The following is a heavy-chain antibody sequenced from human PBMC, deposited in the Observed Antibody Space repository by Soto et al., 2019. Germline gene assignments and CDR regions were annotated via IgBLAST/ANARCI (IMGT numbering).Heavy chain of an antibody. Sequence: ASETLSLTCSVSGGSISSDDYYWTWIRQPPGEGLEWIGYIYYTGRTSSTPSLESRVTISIDTSKNQFSLKLSSASAADTAVYYCAREGSSSPEYFDFWGPGTLVTVSS. J-gene: IGHJ4*02. V-gene: IGHV4-30-4*01. CDR2: IYYTGRT. D-gene: IGHD2-15*01. CDR3: AREGSSSPEYFDF. CDR1: GGSISSDDYY.